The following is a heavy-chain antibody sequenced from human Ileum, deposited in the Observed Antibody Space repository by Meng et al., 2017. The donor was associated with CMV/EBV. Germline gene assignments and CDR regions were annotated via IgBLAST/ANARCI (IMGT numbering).Heavy chain of an antibody. D-gene: IGHD2-2*01. CDR2: IYNGGTT. CDR1: GVAISSSNW. J-gene: IGHJ4*02. CDR3: ATVRGGCSRTSCYLEN. Sequence: GVAISSSNWGTWVRQSPGRGLEWIGEIYNGGTTNYNPSLRSRVTISVDMSNSLFSLNLRFVTAADTAVYYCATVRGGCSRTSCYLENWGQGTLVTVSS. V-gene: IGHV4-4*02.